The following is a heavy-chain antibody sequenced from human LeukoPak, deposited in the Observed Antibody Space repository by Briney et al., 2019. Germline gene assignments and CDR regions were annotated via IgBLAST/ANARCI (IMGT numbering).Heavy chain of an antibody. V-gene: IGHV4-30-4*08. CDR3: ARDLLPPEGGLDY. J-gene: IGHJ4*02. CDR2: IYYSGST. D-gene: IGHD1-14*01. Sequence: SQTLSLTCTVSGGSISSGDYYWSWIRQPPGKGLEWIGYIYYSGSTYYNPSLKSRVTISVDTSKNQFSLKLSSVTAADTAVYYCARDLLPPEGGLDYWGQGTLVTVSS. CDR1: GGSISSGDYY.